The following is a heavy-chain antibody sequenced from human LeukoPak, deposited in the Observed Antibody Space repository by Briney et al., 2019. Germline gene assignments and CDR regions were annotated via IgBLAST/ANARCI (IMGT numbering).Heavy chain of an antibody. CDR3: AKGIYSSGWSYFDY. V-gene: IGHV3-33*06. CDR2: IGYDGSNK. CDR1: GFTFSNAW. Sequence: GGSLRLSCAASGFTFSNAWMSWVRQAPGKGLEWVAVIGYDGSNKYYADSVKGRFTISRDNSKNTLYLQMNSLRAEDTAVYYCAKGIYSSGWSYFDYWGHGTLVTVSS. J-gene: IGHJ4*01. D-gene: IGHD6-19*01.